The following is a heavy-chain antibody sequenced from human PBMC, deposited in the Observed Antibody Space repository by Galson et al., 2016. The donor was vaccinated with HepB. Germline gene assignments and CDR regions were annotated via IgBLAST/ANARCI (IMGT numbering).Heavy chain of an antibody. J-gene: IGHJ6*02. CDR2: IIPIFHNV. Sequence: SVKVSCKASGVTFRSYIITWVRQAPGQGLEWMGGIIPIFHNVKSAQKFQGRVIITADASTSTAYMELNSLRAEDTAVYYCARDPSGITLIVAAMGYYYGMDSWGQGTTVIVSS. D-gene: IGHD3-22*01. V-gene: IGHV1-69*13. CDR3: ARDPSGITLIVAAMGYYYGMDS. CDR1: GVTFRSYI.